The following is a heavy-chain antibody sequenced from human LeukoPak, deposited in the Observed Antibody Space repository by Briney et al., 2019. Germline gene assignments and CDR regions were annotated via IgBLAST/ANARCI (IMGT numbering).Heavy chain of an antibody. V-gene: IGHV3-30*02. D-gene: IGHD3-22*01. Sequence: GGSLRLSCAASGFTFSSYGMHWVRQAPGKGLEWVAFIRYDGSNKYYADSVKGRFTISRDNSKNTLYLQMNSLRAEDTAVYYCAKNGRYYDSSGYYRDYWGQGTLVTVSS. CDR1: GFTFSSYG. CDR3: AKNGRYYDSSGYYRDY. CDR2: IRYDGSNK. J-gene: IGHJ4*02.